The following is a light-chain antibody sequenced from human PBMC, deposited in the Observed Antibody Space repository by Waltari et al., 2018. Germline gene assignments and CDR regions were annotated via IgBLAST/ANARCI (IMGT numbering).Light chain of an antibody. Sequence: QSVLTQPPSASGTPGQWVTISCSGRSSNIGRKKLYWYQQVPGTTPKLLIDRNNQRPSGVPDRFSGSRSGTSASLAISGLRSEDEADYYCAAWDDSLGGLFGGGTKLTVL. CDR3: AAWDDSLGGL. J-gene: IGLJ2*01. CDR2: RNN. CDR1: SSNIGRKK. V-gene: IGLV1-47*01.